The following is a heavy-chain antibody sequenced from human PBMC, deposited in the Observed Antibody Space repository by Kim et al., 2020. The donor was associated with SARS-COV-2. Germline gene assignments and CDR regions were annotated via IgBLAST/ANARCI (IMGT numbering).Heavy chain of an antibody. CDR2: ISYDGSNK. D-gene: IGHD3-9*01. CDR3: ARAKLRYFDFPSGMDV. J-gene: IGHJ6*02. Sequence: GGSLRLSCAASGFTFSSYAMHWVRQAPGKGLEWVAVISYDGSNKYYADSVKGRFTISRDNSKNTLYLQMNSLRAEDTAVYYCARAKLRYFDFPSGMDVWGQGTTVTVSS. CDR1: GFTFSSYA. V-gene: IGHV3-30*04.